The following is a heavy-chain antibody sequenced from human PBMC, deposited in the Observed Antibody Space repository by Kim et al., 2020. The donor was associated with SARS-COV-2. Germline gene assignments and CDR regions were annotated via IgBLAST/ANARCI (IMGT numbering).Heavy chain of an antibody. Sequence: GKGRFTTSRDNTKTTLYLQMNSLRAEDTAVYYCAKDRQPYSSGWYYFDYWGQGTLVTVSS. V-gene: IGHV3-23*01. J-gene: IGHJ4*02. CDR3: AKDRQPYSSGWYYFDY. D-gene: IGHD6-19*01.